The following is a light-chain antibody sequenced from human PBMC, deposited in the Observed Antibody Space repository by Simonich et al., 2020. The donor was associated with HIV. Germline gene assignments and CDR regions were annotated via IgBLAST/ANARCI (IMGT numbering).Light chain of an antibody. Sequence: DIQMTQSPSTLSASVGDRVTITCRASQSISGWLAWYQQKPGKAPKFLFYEASSVESGVPSRFSGSGFGTEFTLTIRSLQPDDFATYYCQQYSSYPTFGQGTRLEIK. CDR3: QQYSSYPT. V-gene: IGKV1-5*03. J-gene: IGKJ5*01. CDR1: QSISGW. CDR2: EAS.